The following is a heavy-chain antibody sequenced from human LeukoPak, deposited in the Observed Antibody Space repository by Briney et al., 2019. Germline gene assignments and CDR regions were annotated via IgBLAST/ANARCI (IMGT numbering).Heavy chain of an antibody. Sequence: PSETLSLTCSVSGGSVSGYYWIWIRQPPGNGLEWVAYIHSGGGTNYNPSLKSRVTISVDTSKNQFSLKLSSVTAADTAVYYCAKDLSRQWLSLQGGVFDYWGQGTLVTVSS. V-gene: IGHV4-4*08. J-gene: IGHJ4*02. CDR2: IHSGGGT. CDR1: GGSVSGYY. CDR3: AKDLSRQWLSLQGGVFDY. D-gene: IGHD6-19*01.